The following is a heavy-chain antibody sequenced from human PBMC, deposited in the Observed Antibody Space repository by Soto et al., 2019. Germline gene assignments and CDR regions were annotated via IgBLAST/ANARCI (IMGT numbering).Heavy chain of an antibody. CDR1: GFTFSSYA. CDR2: ISGSGGST. J-gene: IGHJ3*02. Sequence: AGGSLRLSCAASGFTFSSYAMSWVRQAPGKGLEWVSAISGSGGSTYYADSVKGRFTISRDNSKNTLYLQMNSLRAEDTAVYYYAKSLLDYDFWSGADAFDIWGQGTMVTVSS. D-gene: IGHD3-3*01. CDR3: AKSLLDYDFWSGADAFDI. V-gene: IGHV3-23*01.